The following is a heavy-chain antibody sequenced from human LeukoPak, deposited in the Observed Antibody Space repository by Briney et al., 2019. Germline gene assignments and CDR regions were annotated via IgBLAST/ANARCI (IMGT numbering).Heavy chain of an antibody. CDR2: ISYDGSNK. Sequence: PGGSLRLSCAASGFTFSSYGMHWVRQAPGKGLEWVAVISYDGSNKYYADSVKGRFTISRDNSKNTLYLQMNSLRAGDTAVYYCARDYCTNGVCYFDYWGQGTLVTVSS. J-gene: IGHJ4*02. CDR3: ARDYCTNGVCYFDY. CDR1: GFTFSSYG. D-gene: IGHD2-8*01. V-gene: IGHV3-30*03.